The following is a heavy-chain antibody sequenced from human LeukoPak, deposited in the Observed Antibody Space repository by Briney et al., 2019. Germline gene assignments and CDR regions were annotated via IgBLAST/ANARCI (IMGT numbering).Heavy chain of an antibody. Sequence: PGGSLRLSCAASGFTFSSYGMHWVRQAPGKGLEWVAFIRYDGSNRYYADSVKGRFTIPRDNSKNTLYLQMNSLRAEDTAVYYCAKPGGYYDSSGYFDYWGQGTLVTVSS. CDR2: IRYDGSNR. CDR1: GFTFSSYG. D-gene: IGHD3-22*01. J-gene: IGHJ4*02. V-gene: IGHV3-30*02. CDR3: AKPGGYYDSSGYFDY.